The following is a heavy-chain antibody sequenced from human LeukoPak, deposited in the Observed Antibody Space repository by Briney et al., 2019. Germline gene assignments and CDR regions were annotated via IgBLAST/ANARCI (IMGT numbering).Heavy chain of an antibody. D-gene: IGHD3-22*01. CDR3: AKGLYDSSGYYRQALDS. CDR1: GFTFDDYA. V-gene: IGHV3-9*01. CDR2: ITWNSGSI. Sequence: GRSLRLSCAASGFTFDDYAMHWVRQAPGKGLEWVSGITWNSGSIGYADSVKGRFTISRDNAKNSLYLQMNSLRAEDTALYYCAKGLYDSSGYYRQALDSWGQGTLVTVSS. J-gene: IGHJ4*02.